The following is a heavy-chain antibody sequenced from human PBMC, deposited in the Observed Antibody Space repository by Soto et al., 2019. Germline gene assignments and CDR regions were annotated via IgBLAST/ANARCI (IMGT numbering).Heavy chain of an antibody. CDR2: IKSKTDGGTT. CDR1: GFTFSNAW. J-gene: IGHJ3*02. CDR3: TTPRGSVLLESFDI. V-gene: IGHV3-15*01. D-gene: IGHD3-3*01. Sequence: GGSLRLSCAASGFTFSNAWMSWVRQAPGKGLEWVGRIKSKTDGGTTDYAAPVKGRFTISRDDSKNTLYLQMNSLKTEDTAVYYCTTPRGSVLLESFDIWGQGTMVTVSS.